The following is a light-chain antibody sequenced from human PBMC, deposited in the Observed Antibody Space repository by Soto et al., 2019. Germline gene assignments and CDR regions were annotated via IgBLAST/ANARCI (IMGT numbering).Light chain of an antibody. Sequence: EIVLTQSPSTLSLSPGERATLSCRASPSVDTILSWYQHKPGQVPRLLIYDASNRATGIPARFSGIGSGTDCTLTISSLEPEVFALYYWQQPRDWPTTFGGGTKVEIK. CDR1: PSVDTI. J-gene: IGKJ4*01. CDR2: DAS. CDR3: QQPRDWPTT. V-gene: IGKV3-11*01.